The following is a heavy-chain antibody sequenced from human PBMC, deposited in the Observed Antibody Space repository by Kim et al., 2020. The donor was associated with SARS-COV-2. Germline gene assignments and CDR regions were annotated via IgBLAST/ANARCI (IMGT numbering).Heavy chain of an antibody. Sequence: SETLSLTCTVSGGSISSSSYYWGWIRQPPGKGLEWIGSIYYSGSTYYNPSLKSRVTISVDTSKNQFSLKLSSVTAADTAVYYCARSSGSSNYYYYYYGM. D-gene: IGHD1-26*01. J-gene: IGHJ6*01. CDR3: ARSSGSSNYYYYYYGM. V-gene: IGHV4-39*01. CDR1: GGSISSSSYY. CDR2: IYYSGST.